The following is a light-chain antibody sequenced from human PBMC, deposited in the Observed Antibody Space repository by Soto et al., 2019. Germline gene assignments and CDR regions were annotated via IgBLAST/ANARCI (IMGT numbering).Light chain of an antibody. CDR2: EVS. J-gene: IGLJ1*01. CDR1: SSDVGSYNL. V-gene: IGLV2-23*02. Sequence: QSALTHPASVSGSPGQSITISCTGTSSDVGSYNLVSWYQQHPGKAPKLMIYEVSKRPSGVSNRFSGSKSGNTASLTISGLQAEDEADYYCCSYAGSSTHVFGTGTKVTVL. CDR3: CSYAGSSTHV.